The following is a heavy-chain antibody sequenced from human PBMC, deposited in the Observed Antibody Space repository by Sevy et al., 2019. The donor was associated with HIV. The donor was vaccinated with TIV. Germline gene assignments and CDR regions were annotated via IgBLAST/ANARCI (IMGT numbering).Heavy chain of an antibody. CDR3: ARGPHKNKYQLLLRSRNYYYMDV. Sequence: ASVKVSCKASGYTFTSYDINWVRQATGQGLEWMGWMNPNSGNTGYAQKFQGRVTMTRNTSISTAYMELSSLRSEDTAVYYCARGPHKNKYQLLLRSRNYYYMDVWGKGTTVTVSS. V-gene: IGHV1-8*01. J-gene: IGHJ6*03. CDR1: GYTFTSYD. D-gene: IGHD2-2*01. CDR2: MNPNSGNT.